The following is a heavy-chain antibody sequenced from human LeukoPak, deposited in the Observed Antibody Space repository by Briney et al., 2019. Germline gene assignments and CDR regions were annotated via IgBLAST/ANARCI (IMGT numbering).Heavy chain of an antibody. CDR3: AKRYCCSGSCPRNYYFYGLDV. D-gene: IGHD2-15*01. Sequence: GGSLRLSCAASGFTFSSYAMNWVRQAPGKGLEWVSAISPTDGTTSYADSVKGRFTISRDNFKNTLYLQMSSLRAEDTALYYCAKRYCCSGSCPRNYYFYGLDVWGQGTTVTVSS. CDR2: ISPTDGTT. J-gene: IGHJ6*02. V-gene: IGHV3-23*01. CDR1: GFTFSSYA.